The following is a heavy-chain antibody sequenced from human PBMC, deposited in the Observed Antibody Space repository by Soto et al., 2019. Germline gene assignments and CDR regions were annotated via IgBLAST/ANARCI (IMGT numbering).Heavy chain of an antibody. J-gene: IGHJ3*02. Sequence: GGSLRLSCAASGFTFSSYSMTWVRQAPGKGLEWVSSISSSSSYIYYADSVKGRFTISRDNAKNSLYLQMNSLRAEDTAVYYCARSYCSGGSCYSGGAFDIWGQGTMVTVSS. CDR2: ISSSSSYI. D-gene: IGHD2-15*01. CDR1: GFTFSSYS. V-gene: IGHV3-21*01. CDR3: ARSYCSGGSCYSGGAFDI.